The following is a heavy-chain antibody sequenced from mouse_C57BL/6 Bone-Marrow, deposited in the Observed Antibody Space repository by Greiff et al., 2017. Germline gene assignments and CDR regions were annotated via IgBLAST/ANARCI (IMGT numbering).Heavy chain of an antibody. CDR2: IRNKANGYTT. CDR3: ARFYGNYEGDY. Sequence: EVKLMESGGGLVQPGGSLSLSCAASGFTFTDYYMSWVRQPPGKALEWLGFIRNKANGYTTEYSASVKGRFTISRDNSQSILYLQMNALRAEDSATYYCARFYGNYEGDYWGQGTTLTVSS. D-gene: IGHD2-1*01. J-gene: IGHJ2*01. V-gene: IGHV7-3*01. CDR1: GFTFTDYY.